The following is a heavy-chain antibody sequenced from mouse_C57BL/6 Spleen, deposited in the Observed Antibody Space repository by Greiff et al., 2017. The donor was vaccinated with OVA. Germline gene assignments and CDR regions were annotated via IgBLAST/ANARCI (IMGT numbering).Heavy chain of an antibody. D-gene: IGHD1-1*01. CDR3: AKGVYYYGSNYAMDC. Sequence: QVQLQQPGAELVKPGASVKLSCKASGYTFTSYWMHWVKQRPGQGLEWIGMIHPNSGSTNYNEKFKSKATLTVDKSSSTADMQLSSLTSEDSAVSYCAKGVYYYGSNYAMDCWGKGTTVTVSS. V-gene: IGHV1-64*01. J-gene: IGHJ4*01. CDR2: IHPNSGST. CDR1: GYTFTSYW.